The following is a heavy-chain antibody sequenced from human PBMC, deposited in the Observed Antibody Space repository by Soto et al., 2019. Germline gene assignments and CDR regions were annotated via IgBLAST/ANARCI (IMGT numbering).Heavy chain of an antibody. V-gene: IGHV3-23*01. D-gene: IGHD3-16*02. CDR2: ISGSGDST. J-gene: IGHJ4*02. CDR1: GFTFSSYA. Sequence: PGGSLRLSCAASGFTFSSYAMSWVRQAPGRGLEWVSTISGSGDSTYYADSVKGRFTISRDNSKNTLYLQMNSLRAEDTAVYYCAKDGSYYDYVWGTYRYLFDYWGQGALVTV. CDR3: AKDGSYYDYVWGTYRYLFDY.